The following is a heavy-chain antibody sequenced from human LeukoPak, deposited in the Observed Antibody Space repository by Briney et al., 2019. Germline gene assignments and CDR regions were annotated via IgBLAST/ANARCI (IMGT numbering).Heavy chain of an antibody. Sequence: PSETLSLTCAVYGGSFSGYYWSWIRQPPGKGLEWIGEINHSGSTNYNPSLKSRVTISVDTSKNQFSLKLSSVTAADTAVYYCARGYDILTGSSDDAFDIWGQGTMVTVSS. CDR2: INHSGST. CDR1: GGSFSGYY. CDR3: ARGYDILTGSSDDAFDI. D-gene: IGHD3-9*01. J-gene: IGHJ3*02. V-gene: IGHV4-34*01.